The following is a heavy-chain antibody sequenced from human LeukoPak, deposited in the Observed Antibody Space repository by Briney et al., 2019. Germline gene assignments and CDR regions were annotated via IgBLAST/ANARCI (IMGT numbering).Heavy chain of an antibody. J-gene: IGHJ2*01. CDR2: IYYSGST. D-gene: IGHD2-21*01. CDR3: ARPCGGAWYYDL. V-gene: IGHV4-39*01. Sequence: SETLSLTCTVSGGSISSSSYYWGWIRQPPGKGLEWIGSIYYSGSTYYNPSLKSRVTISVDTSKNQFSLKLSSVTAADTAVYYCARPCGGAWYYDLWGRGTLVTVSS. CDR1: GGSISSSSYY.